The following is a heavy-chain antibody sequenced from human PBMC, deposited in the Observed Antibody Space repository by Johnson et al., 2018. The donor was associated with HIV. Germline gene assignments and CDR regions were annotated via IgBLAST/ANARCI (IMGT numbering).Heavy chain of an antibody. D-gene: IGHD3-22*01. V-gene: IGHV3-30*04. CDR2: ISYDGSNK. J-gene: IGHJ3*02. CDR1: GFTFSSYA. CDR3: TTDRDSSGYLDAFDI. Sequence: VQVVESGGGLVQPGGSLRLSCAASGFTFSSYAMSWVRQAPGKGLEWVAVISYDGSNKYYAAPVKGRFTISSDDSKNTLYLQMNSLKTEDTAVYYCTTDRDSSGYLDAFDIWGQGTMVTVSS.